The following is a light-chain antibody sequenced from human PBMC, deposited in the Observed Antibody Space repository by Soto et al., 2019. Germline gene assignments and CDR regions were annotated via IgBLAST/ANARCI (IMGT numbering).Light chain of an antibody. CDR3: SSYTSSSTPHYV. CDR2: EVS. V-gene: IGLV2-14*01. CDR1: SSDVGGYNY. J-gene: IGLJ1*01. Sequence: QSALTQPASVSGSPGQSITISCTGTSSDVGGYNYVSWYQHHPGKAPNLMIYEVSNRPSGDSNRFSASKSGNTASLTISGLQAEDEADYYCSSYTSSSTPHYVFGTGTKLTVL.